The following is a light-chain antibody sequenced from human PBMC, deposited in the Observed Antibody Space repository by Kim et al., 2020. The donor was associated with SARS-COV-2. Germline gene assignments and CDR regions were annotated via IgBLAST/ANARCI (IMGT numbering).Light chain of an antibody. Sequence: GQKVTISCSGGSSRIGSNTVKWYQQVPGTAPKLLIFANTQRPSGVPDRFSGSKSGTSASLAISGLRSEDEAVYYCAAWDDSLSGVAFGGGTQLTVL. J-gene: IGLJ2*01. CDR3: AAWDDSLSGVA. V-gene: IGLV1-44*01. CDR2: ANT. CDR1: SSRIGSNT.